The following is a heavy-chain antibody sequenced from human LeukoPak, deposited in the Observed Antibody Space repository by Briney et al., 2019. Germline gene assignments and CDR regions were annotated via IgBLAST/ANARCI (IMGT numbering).Heavy chain of an antibody. V-gene: IGHV3-21*01. D-gene: IGHD1-26*01. CDR3: ARDTYSGSYGFDY. Sequence: GESLRLSCAASGFTVSGHYMNWVRQAPGKGLEWVSSISSSSSYIYYADSVKGRFTISRDNAKNSLYLQMNSLRAEDTAVYYCARDTYSGSYGFDYWGQGTLVTVSS. CDR2: ISSSSSYI. CDR1: GFTVSGHY. J-gene: IGHJ4*02.